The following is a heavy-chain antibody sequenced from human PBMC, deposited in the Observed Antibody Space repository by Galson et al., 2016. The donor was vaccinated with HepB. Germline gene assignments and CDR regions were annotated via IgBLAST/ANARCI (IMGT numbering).Heavy chain of an antibody. V-gene: IGHV3-23*01. Sequence: SLRLSCAASGFTFSSYAMSWVRQAPGKGLEWVSTITGGGGSTYYADSVKGRFTISRDNSKNTLYLQMNTLRAEDTAVYYCAKVRYSYFDYWGQGTLVTVSS. CDR1: GFTFSSYA. CDR3: AKVRYSYFDY. J-gene: IGHJ4*02. CDR2: ITGGGGST. D-gene: IGHD1-1*01.